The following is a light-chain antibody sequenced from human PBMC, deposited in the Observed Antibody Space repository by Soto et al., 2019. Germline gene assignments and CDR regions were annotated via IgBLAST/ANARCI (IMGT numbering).Light chain of an antibody. J-gene: IGKJ1*01. Sequence: DIVLTQTPLSSPVTLGQPASISCRSSQSLVYSDGNTYLSWLQQRPGQPPRLLIYQVSNRFSGVPDRFSGSGAGTDFTLKISRVEAEDVGVCYCVQFSQFPRTFGQGTKVEIK. CDR3: VQFSQFPRT. CDR2: QVS. CDR1: QSLVYSDGNTY. V-gene: IGKV2-24*01.